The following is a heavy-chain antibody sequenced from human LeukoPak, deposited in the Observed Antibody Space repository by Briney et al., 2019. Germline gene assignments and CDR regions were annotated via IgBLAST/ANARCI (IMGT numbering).Heavy chain of an antibody. V-gene: IGHV1-2*02. Sequence: ASVKVSCKASGYTFTGYYMHWVRQAPGQGLEWVGWINPNSGGTNYAQKFQGRVTMTRDTSISTAYMELSRLRSDDTAVYYCARPNYGDYVSAYYFDYWGQGTLVTVSS. CDR3: ARPNYGDYVSAYYFDY. J-gene: IGHJ4*02. CDR2: INPNSGGT. D-gene: IGHD4-17*01. CDR1: GYTFTGYY.